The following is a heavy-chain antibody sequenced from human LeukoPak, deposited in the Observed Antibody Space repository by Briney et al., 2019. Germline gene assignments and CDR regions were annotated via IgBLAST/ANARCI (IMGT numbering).Heavy chain of an antibody. D-gene: IGHD6-19*01. CDR3: ARDDVAVAGEGYYYYGMDV. J-gene: IGHJ6*02. CDR2: IYHSTIT. Sequence: SETLSLTCTVSGYSFSSAYYWGWVRQPPGKGLEWIGTIYHSTITYYNPSLKSRVTISVDTSKNQFSLKLSSVTAADTAVYYCARDDVAVAGEGYYYYGMDVWGQGTTVTVSS. V-gene: IGHV4-38-2*02. CDR1: GYSFSSAYY.